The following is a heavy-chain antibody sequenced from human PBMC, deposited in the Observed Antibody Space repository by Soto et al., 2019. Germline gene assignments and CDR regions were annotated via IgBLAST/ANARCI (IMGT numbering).Heavy chain of an antibody. Sequence: PGGSLRLSCAASGFSFSNAWMNWVRLAPGKGLEWVGRIKSKAHGETIDYSAPVKGRFTISRDDSTSTLYLQMNNLKIEDTAVYSCGRFLFTDSWRQGPLVTVYS. CDR2: IKSKAHGETI. D-gene: IGHD1-26*01. CDR1: GFSFSNAW. V-gene: IGHV3-15*07. CDR3: GRFLFTDS. J-gene: IGHJ4*02.